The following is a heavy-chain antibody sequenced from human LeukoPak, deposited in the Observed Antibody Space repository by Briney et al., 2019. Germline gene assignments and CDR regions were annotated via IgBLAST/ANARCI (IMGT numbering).Heavy chain of an antibody. CDR1: GGSIRSRSYY. Sequence: SETLSLTCTVSGGSIRSRSYYWGWIRQPPGKGLEWIGSIYYSGTPYYNPSLRSRVTISVDTSKNQFSLKLSSVTAADTAVYFCARRTVTWGYPTTHAFDIWGQGTMVTVSS. CDR2: IYYSGTP. V-gene: IGHV4-39*01. CDR3: ARRTVTWGYPTTHAFDI. D-gene: IGHD1-7*01. J-gene: IGHJ3*02.